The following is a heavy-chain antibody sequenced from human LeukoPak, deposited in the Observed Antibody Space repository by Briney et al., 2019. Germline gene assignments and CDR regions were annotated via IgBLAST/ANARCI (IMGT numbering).Heavy chain of an antibody. V-gene: IGHV3-21*01. D-gene: IGHD3-16*01. J-gene: IGHJ3*02. CDR3: AGGSHSAFDI. CDR2: ISSSSSYI. CDR1: GFTFSSYS. Sequence: GGSLRLSCAASGFTFSSYSMNWVRQAPGKGLEWVSSISSSSSYIYYADSVKGRSTISRDNAKNSLYLQMNSLRAEDTAVYYCAGGSHSAFDIWGQGTMVTVSS.